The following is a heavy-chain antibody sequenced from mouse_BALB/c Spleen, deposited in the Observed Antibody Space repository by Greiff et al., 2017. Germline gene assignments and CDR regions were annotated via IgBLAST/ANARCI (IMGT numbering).Heavy chain of an antibody. CDR3: VREGGAY. CDR1: GFTFNTNA. Sequence: EVQLVETGGGLVQPKGSLKLSCAASGFTFNTNAMNWVRQAPGKGLEWVARIRSKSNNYATYYADSVKDRFTISRDDSQSMLYLQMNNLKTEDTAMYYCVREGGAYWGQGTLVTVSA. V-gene: IGHV10S3*01. CDR2: IRSKSNNYAT. J-gene: IGHJ3*01.